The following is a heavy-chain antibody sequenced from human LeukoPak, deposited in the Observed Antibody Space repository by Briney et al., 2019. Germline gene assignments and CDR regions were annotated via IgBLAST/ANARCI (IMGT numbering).Heavy chain of an antibody. CDR1: GYTFTGYY. J-gene: IGHJ6*02. V-gene: IGHV1-2*02. CDR3: AREHYDILTDYYNEWDYYGMDV. Sequence: ASVKVSCKASGYTFTGYYMHWVRQAPGQGLEWMGWINPNSGGTNYAQKFQGRVTMTTDTPTSTAYMGLRSLRSDDTAVYYCAREHYDILTDYYNEWDYYGMDVWGQGTTVTVSS. D-gene: IGHD3-9*01. CDR2: INPNSGGT.